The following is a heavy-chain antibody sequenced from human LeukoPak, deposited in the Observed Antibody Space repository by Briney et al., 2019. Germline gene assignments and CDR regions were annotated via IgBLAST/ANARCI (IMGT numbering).Heavy chain of an antibody. D-gene: IGHD2-2*01. Sequence: GGSLRLSCAAPGFAFSSYWMSWVRQAPGKGLEWVANIKQDGSEKYYVDSVKGRFTISRDNAKNSLYLQMNSLRAEDTAVYYCAREHDLPGVPTAGEDYWGQGTLVTVSS. CDR2: IKQDGSEK. V-gene: IGHV3-7*01. J-gene: IGHJ4*02. CDR1: GFAFSSYW. CDR3: AREHDLPGVPTAGEDY.